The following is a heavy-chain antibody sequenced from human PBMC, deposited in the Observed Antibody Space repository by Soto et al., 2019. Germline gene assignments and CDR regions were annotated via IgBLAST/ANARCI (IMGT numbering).Heavy chain of an antibody. CDR1: GFTFSSYW. Sequence: GGSLRLSCAASGFTFSSYWMHWVRQAPGKGLGWVSLINSDGSSTSYADSVRGRFTFSRDNAKNTLYLQMNSLRAEDTAVYYCARGQMITYYYYGMDVWGQGTTVTVSS. J-gene: IGHJ6*02. D-gene: IGHD3-16*01. CDR3: ARGQMITYYYYGMDV. V-gene: IGHV3-74*01. CDR2: INSDGSST.